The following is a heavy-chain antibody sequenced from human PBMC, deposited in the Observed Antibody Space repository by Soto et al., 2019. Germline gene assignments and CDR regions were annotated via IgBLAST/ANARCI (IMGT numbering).Heavy chain of an antibody. CDR3: ADRLVDIDAVDM. Sequence: QITLKESGPTLVKPTQTLTLTCTFSGFSFSTGGVGVGWARQPPGKTLAWLALIYGDDDKRYSPYLKSRLTITKDTSTTEVVLTMTHVDPVHTSTYYCADRLVDIDAVDMWGQGAVVTVSS. V-gene: IGHV2-5*02. CDR1: GFSFSTGGVG. D-gene: IGHD6-6*01. CDR2: IYGDDDK. J-gene: IGHJ3*02.